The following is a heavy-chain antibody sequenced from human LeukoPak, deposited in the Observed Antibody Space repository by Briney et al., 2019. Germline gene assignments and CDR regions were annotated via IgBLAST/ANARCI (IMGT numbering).Heavy chain of an antibody. J-gene: IGHJ4*02. D-gene: IGHD1-26*01. V-gene: IGHV3-23*01. CDR3: AKELVRATGYFDH. CDR1: GFTFSSYA. Sequence: GGSLRLSCAASGFTFSSYAMSWVRQAPGKGLEWVSAISVSGGNTYYADSVKGRFTISRDSSKQTLHLQMNSLRAEDTAVYYCAKELVRATGYFDHWGQGALVTVSS. CDR2: ISVSGGNT.